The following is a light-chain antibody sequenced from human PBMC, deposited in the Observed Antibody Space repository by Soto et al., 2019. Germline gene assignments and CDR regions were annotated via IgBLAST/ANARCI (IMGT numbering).Light chain of an antibody. Sequence: QLVLTQSPSASASLGASVKLTCTLSSGHSNYAIAWHQQQPEKGPRYLMKLDSDGSHSKGDGIPDRFSGSSSGAERYLTITSIQYAEEDAYYCQNSSTVPDWMFGGGTKLTVL. CDR3: QNSSTVPDWM. CDR1: SGHSNYA. V-gene: IGLV4-69*01. CDR2: LDSDGSH. J-gene: IGLJ3*02.